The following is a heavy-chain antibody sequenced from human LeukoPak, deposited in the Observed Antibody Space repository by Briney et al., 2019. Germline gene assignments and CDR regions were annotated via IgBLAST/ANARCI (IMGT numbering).Heavy chain of an antibody. CDR1: GFTFSSYA. CDR3: AKEGDYYGSGSYRDGFDI. D-gene: IGHD3-10*01. V-gene: IGHV3-30*04. J-gene: IGHJ3*02. CDR2: ISYDGSNK. Sequence: GGSLRLSCAASGFTFSSYAMHWVRQAPGKGLEWVAVISYDGSNKYYADSVKGRFTISRDSFKNTLYLQMNSLRPEDTAVYYCAKEGDYYGSGSYRDGFDIWGQGTRATVSS.